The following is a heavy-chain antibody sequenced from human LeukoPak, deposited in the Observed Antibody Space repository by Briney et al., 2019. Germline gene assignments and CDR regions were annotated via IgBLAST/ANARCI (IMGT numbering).Heavy chain of an antibody. D-gene: IGHD2-15*01. CDR3: ARKAYCSGGSCYSFGGFDP. Sequence: GGSLRLSCAASGFTFSSDWMRWVRQAPGKGLEWVANIKQDGREKYYVDSVKGRFTISRDNAKNSLYLQMNRLRAEDTAVYYCARKAYCSGGSCYSFGGFDPWGQGTLVTVSS. V-gene: IGHV3-7*01. CDR1: GFTFSSDW. J-gene: IGHJ5*02. CDR2: IKQDGREK.